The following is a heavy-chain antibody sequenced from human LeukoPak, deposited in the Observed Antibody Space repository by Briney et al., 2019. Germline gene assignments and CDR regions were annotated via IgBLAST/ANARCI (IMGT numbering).Heavy chain of an antibody. J-gene: IGHJ4*02. CDR1: GGSISSYY. CDR2: IYYSGST. CDR3: ARVGYCSGGSCYSVPDY. Sequence: SETLSLTCTVSGGSISSYYWSWIRQPPGKGLEWIGYIYYSGSTNYNPSLKSRVTISVDTSKNQFSLKLSSVTAADTAVYYCARVGYCSGGSCYSVPDYWGQGTLVTVSS. V-gene: IGHV4-59*01. D-gene: IGHD2-15*01.